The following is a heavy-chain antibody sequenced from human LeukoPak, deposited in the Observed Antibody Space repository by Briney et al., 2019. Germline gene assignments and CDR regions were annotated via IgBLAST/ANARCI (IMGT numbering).Heavy chain of an antibody. V-gene: IGHV3-33*08. D-gene: IGHD6-6*01. Sequence: PGGSLRLSCAASGFTFSSYAMSWVRQAPGKGLEWVAVIWYDGSNKYYADSVKGRFTISRDNSKNTLYLQMNSLRAEDTAVYYCARMDSSSSGSWTYFDYWGQGTLVTVSS. CDR1: GFTFSSYA. J-gene: IGHJ4*02. CDR2: IWYDGSNK. CDR3: ARMDSSSSGSWTYFDY.